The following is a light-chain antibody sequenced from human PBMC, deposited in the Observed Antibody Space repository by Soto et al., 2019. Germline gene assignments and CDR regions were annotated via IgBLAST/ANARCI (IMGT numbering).Light chain of an antibody. CDR2: IDH. V-gene: IGLV1-44*01. J-gene: IGLJ7*01. Sequence: QSALTQPPSASGTPGQRVTISCSGSSSNIGSDSVNWYQQLPETAPKLLIYIDHNRPSGIPDRFSGSKSGTSASLAISGLQSEDEADYYCATWDDDLSAAVFGGGTQLTVL. CDR3: ATWDDDLSAAV. CDR1: SSNIGSDS.